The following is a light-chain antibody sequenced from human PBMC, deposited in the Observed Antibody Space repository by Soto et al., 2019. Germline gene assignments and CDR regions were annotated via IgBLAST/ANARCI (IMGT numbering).Light chain of an antibody. CDR1: QSVLYSSDNKNY. V-gene: IGKV4-1*01. J-gene: IGKJ5*01. CDR2: WAS. Sequence: DIVMTQSPDSLAVSLGERATINCKSSQSVLYSSDNKNYLAWYQQRPGQPPKLLIYWASTRDSGVPDRFSGSGSGTDFTLTISSLQAEDVAIYYCQQYYSPPVTFGQGTRLEIK. CDR3: QQYYSPPVT.